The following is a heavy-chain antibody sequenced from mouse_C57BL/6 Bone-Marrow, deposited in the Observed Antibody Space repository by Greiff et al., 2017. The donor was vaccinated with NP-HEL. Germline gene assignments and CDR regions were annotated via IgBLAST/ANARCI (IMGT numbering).Heavy chain of an antibody. J-gene: IGHJ1*03. V-gene: IGHV2-5*01. CDR3: AKKGITTLPYWYFDV. Sequence: VQLQQSGPGLVQPSQSLSITCTVSGFSLTSYGVHWVRQSPGMGLEWLGVIWRGGSTDYNAASMSSLSITKDNSKSHVFFKINSRQADDAAISYCAKKGITTLPYWYFDVWGTGTTVTVAS. D-gene: IGHD1-1*01. CDR2: IWRGGST. CDR1: GFSLTSYG.